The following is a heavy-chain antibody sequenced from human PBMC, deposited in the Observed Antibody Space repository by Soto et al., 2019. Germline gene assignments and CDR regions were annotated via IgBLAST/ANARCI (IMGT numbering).Heavy chain of an antibody. Sequence: QVQLVQSGAEVKKPGASVKVSCKASGYTFTSYYMHWVRQAPGQGLEWMGIINPSGGSTSYAQKYQGRVTMTRETSTSTVYMELSSLRSEDTAVYYCARDLDVVVPAAIGASYYYGMDVWGQGTTVTVSS. V-gene: IGHV1-46*01. D-gene: IGHD2-2*02. CDR1: GYTFTSYY. J-gene: IGHJ6*02. CDR2: INPSGGST. CDR3: ARDLDVVVPAAIGASYYYGMDV.